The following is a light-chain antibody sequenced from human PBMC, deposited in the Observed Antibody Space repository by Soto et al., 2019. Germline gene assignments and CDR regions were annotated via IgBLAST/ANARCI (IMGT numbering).Light chain of an antibody. CDR1: SSNIGAGYD. J-gene: IGLJ1*01. Sequence: QSVLTQPPSVSGAPGQRVTISCTGSSSNIGAGYDVHWYQQLPGTAPKLLIYVNNNRPSGVPDRFSGSKSGTSASLAITGLQAEYEADYYCQSHDSSLSGYVFGTGTKLTVL. CDR3: QSHDSSLSGYV. CDR2: VNN. V-gene: IGLV1-40*01.